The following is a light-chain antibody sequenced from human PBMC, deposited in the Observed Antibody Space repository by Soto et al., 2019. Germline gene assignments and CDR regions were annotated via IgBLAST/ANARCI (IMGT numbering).Light chain of an antibody. CDR1: QSVSSTY. Sequence: EVVLTQSPGTLSLSPGERATLSCRASQSVSSTYLTWYQQRPGQAPRLVIYGGSRRATGIPDRFSGSGSGTEFTLTISRLEPGDFAVYYCQQYSASPISFGQGTRLEIK. CDR2: GGS. J-gene: IGKJ5*01. V-gene: IGKV3-20*01. CDR3: QQYSASPIS.